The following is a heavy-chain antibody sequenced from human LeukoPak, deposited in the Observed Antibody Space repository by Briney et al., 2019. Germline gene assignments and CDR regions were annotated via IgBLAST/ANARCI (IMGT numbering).Heavy chain of an antibody. J-gene: IGHJ4*02. D-gene: IGHD2-21*02. V-gene: IGHV3-7*03. CDR2: IKEDGSVR. CDR3: ATAYCGGDCYPPQ. Sequence: GGSLRLSCEGSAFIFSGHWMNWVRQTPGKGLEWVASIKEDGSVRQYVDSVKGRFSISRDNTKGSLFLQLNSLRAEDTAVYYCATAYCGGDCYPPQWGQGTLVTVSS. CDR1: AFIFSGHW.